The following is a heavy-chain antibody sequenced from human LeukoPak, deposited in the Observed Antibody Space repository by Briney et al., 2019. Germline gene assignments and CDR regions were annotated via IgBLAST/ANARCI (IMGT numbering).Heavy chain of an antibody. CDR1: GFTFSDYY. V-gene: IGHV3-11*06. J-gene: IGHJ6*02. D-gene: IGHD4-17*01. CDR3: ARDPPHYGDYVDYYYYGMDV. CDR2: ISTTSTYA. Sequence: GGSLRLSCAASGFTFSDYYMSWIRQAPGKGLEWVSYISTTSTYADYADSVKGRFTISRDNAKNSLYLQMNSLRDEDTAVYYCARDPPHYGDYVDYYYYGMDVWGQGTTVTVSS.